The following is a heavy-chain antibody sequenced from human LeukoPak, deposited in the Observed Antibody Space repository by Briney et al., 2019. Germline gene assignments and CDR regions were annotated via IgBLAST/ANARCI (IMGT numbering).Heavy chain of an antibody. J-gene: IGHJ6*03. Sequence: RGSLRLSCAASGFTFDDYGMSWVRQTPGKGLEWVSAISGSGGSTYYADSVKGRFTISRDNSKNTLYLQMNSLRAEDTAVYYCAGRYCSSTSCHYPHYYYYMDVWGKGTTVTVSS. V-gene: IGHV3-23*01. D-gene: IGHD2-2*01. CDR2: ISGSGGST. CDR3: AGRYCSSTSCHYPHYYYYMDV. CDR1: GFTFDDYG.